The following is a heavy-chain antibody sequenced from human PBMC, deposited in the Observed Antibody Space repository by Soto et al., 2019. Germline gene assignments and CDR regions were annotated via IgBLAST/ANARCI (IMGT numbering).Heavy chain of an antibody. V-gene: IGHV3-33*01. J-gene: IGHJ4*02. CDR2: IWYDGSNK. Sequence: GGSLRLSCAASGFTFSSYGMHWVRQAPGKGLEWVAVIWYDGSNKYYADSVKGRFTISRDNSKNTLYLQMNSLRAEDTAVYYCARDGYYYDSSGYFDYWGQGTLVTVSS. D-gene: IGHD3-22*01. CDR3: ARDGYYYDSSGYFDY. CDR1: GFTFSSYG.